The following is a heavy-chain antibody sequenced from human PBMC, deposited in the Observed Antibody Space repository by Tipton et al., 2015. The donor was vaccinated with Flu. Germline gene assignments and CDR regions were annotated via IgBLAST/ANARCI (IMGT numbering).Heavy chain of an antibody. CDR1: GDSLGSNYF. CDR2: IYHSGST. D-gene: IGHD6-13*01. Sequence: TLSLTCSVSGDSLGSNYFWGWIRQPPGKGLEWIGSIYHSGSTYYNPSLKSRVTISVDTSKNQFSLKMSSVTAADTAVYYCASSSSWYDRVDYWGQGTLVTVSS. J-gene: IGHJ4*02. CDR3: ASSSSWYDRVDY. V-gene: IGHV4-38-2*01.